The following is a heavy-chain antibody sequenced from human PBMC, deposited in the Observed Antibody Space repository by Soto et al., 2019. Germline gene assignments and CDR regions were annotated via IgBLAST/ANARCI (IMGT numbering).Heavy chain of an antibody. D-gene: IGHD5-12*01. CDR2: INPDGSAE. J-gene: IGHJ4*02. V-gene: IGHV3-7*04. CDR3: GREKWLQPDY. CDR1: GLNFNNAW. Sequence: EVQLVESGGDLVQPGGSLRLTCVVSGLNFNNAWMNWVRQAPGKGLEWVANINPDGSAEGYVHSVRGRFTISRDNAKNSLYRQMNSLRADETAVSDCGREKWLQPDYWGQGTLVTVSS.